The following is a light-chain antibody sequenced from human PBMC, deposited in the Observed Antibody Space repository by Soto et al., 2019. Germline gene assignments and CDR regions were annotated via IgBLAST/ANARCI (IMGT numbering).Light chain of an antibody. CDR1: QNINTW. V-gene: IGKV1-5*03. CDR3: QQYNSYSWT. Sequence: DIQMTQSPTTVSASVGDRVTITCRASQNINTWLAWYQQKPGKAPKLLILKASTLESGVPSRFSGSGSGTEFTLTISSLQPDDLGTYYCQQYNSYSWTFGQGTKVEIK. CDR2: KAS. J-gene: IGKJ1*01.